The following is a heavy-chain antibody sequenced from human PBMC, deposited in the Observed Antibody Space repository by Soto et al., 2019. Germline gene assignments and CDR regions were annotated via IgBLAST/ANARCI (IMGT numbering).Heavy chain of an antibody. CDR2: MNPNSGKT. Sequence: QVRLVQSGAEVKKPGASVKVSCKASGYTFTSYDINWVRQATGQGLEWMGWMNPNSGKTGYAQKFQGRVTMTRNTSKSTAYMEQSSLRSEDTAVYYRHWGGYSGYGLIDYWGQGTLVTVSS. D-gene: IGHD5-12*01. CDR3: HWGGYSGYGLIDY. J-gene: IGHJ4*02. CDR1: GYTFTSYD. V-gene: IGHV1-8*01.